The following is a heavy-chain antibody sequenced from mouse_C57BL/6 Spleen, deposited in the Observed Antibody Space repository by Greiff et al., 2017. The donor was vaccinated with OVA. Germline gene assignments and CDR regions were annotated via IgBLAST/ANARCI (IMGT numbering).Heavy chain of an antibody. V-gene: IGHV1-50*01. CDR1: GYTFTSYW. CDR2: IDPSDSYT. D-gene: IGHD2-1*01. Sequence: QVQLQQPGAELVKPGASVKLSCKASGYTFTSYWMQWVKQRPGQGLEWIGEIDPSDSYTNYNQKFKGKATLTVDTSSSTAYMQLSSLTSEDSAVYYCARHYGNYFDYWGQGTTLTVSS. CDR3: ARHYGNYFDY. J-gene: IGHJ2*01.